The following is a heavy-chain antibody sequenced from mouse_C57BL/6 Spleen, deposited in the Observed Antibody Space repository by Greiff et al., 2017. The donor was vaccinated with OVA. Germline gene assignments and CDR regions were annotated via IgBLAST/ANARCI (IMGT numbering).Heavy chain of an antibody. CDR3: ARDWDGSAMDY. J-gene: IGHJ4*01. D-gene: IGHD4-1*01. CDR2: IYIGNGYT. Sequence: EVQLQQSGAELVRPGSSVKMSCKTSGYTFTSYGINWVKQRPGQGLEWIGYIYIGNGYTEYHEKFKGKATLTSDTSSSTAYMQLSSLTSEDSAIYVCARDWDGSAMDYWGQGTSVTVSS. CDR1: GYTFTSYG. V-gene: IGHV1-58*01.